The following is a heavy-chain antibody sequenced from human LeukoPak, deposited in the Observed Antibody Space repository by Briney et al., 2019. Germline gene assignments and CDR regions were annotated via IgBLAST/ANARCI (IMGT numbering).Heavy chain of an antibody. CDR1: GYSISSGYD. CDR3: AITPDQGGYFDY. V-gene: IGHV4-38-2*02. Sequence: PSETLSLTCTVSGYSISSGYDWGWIRQPPGKGLEWVGSIYHSGSTYYNPSLKSRVTISVDTSKNQFSLKLSSVTAADTAVYYCAITPDQGGYFDYWGQGTLVTVSS. J-gene: IGHJ4*02. CDR2: IYHSGST. D-gene: IGHD1-14*01.